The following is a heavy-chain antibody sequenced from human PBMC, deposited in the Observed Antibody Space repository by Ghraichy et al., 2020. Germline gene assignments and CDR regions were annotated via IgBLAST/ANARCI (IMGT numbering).Heavy chain of an antibody. D-gene: IGHD6-19*01. Sequence: GESLNISCAASGFTFSNYAMIWVRQAPGKGLEWLSEISASDDRTYYADSVRGRFTISRDNSKNTLYLQMNSLRVDDTAMYYCTTPLSVTGTFVFWGQGSLVTVSS. CDR1: GFTFSNYA. CDR2: ISASDDRT. J-gene: IGHJ4*02. V-gene: IGHV3-23*01. CDR3: TTPLSVTGTFVF.